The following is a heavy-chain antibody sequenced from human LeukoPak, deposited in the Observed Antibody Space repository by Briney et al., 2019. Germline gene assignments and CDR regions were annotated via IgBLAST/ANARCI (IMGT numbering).Heavy chain of an antibody. CDR1: GGSIGSFY. J-gene: IGHJ4*02. Sequence: SETLSLTCTVSGGSIGSFYWSWIRQPPGKGLEWIGYIYYSGNSNYNPSLKSRVTMSVDASKNQFSLKVTSVTAADTAVYYCTRSVRNGHIDYWGQGTLVTVSS. CDR2: IYYSGNS. D-gene: IGHD2-21*01. CDR3: TRSVRNGHIDY. V-gene: IGHV4-59*01.